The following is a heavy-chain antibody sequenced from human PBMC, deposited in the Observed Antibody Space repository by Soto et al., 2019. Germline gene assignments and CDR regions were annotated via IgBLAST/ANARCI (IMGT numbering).Heavy chain of an antibody. J-gene: IGHJ6*02. CDR1: GFTFSSYA. D-gene: IGHD4-17*01. CDR3: ARPRDSGDYEVPSRYYSGMDV. V-gene: IGHV3-23*01. CDR2: IYKGGIA. Sequence: GGSLRLSCAASGFTFSSYAMSWVRQAPGKGLEWVSIIYKGGIAYYADSVKGRFTISRDDSRNTLYLQMTSLRAEDTAVYYCARPRDSGDYEVPSRYYSGMDVWGQGTTVTVSS.